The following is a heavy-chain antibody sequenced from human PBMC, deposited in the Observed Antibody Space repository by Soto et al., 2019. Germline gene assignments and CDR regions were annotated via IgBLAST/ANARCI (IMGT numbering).Heavy chain of an antibody. CDR1: GFTFSSYA. Sequence: GGSLRLSCAASGFTFSSYAMGWVRQGPGKGLEWVAVVSIGGSTHYADSVRGRFTISRDNSKNTLSLQMNSLTAEDTAVYFCAKDRSGSSWSNFDYWGQGTLVTVSS. CDR2: VSIGGST. J-gene: IGHJ4*02. CDR3: AKDRSGSSWSNFDY. D-gene: IGHD6-13*01. V-gene: IGHV3-23*01.